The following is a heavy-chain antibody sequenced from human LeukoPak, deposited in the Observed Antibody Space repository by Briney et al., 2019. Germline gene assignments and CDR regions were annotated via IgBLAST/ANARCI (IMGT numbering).Heavy chain of an antibody. CDR1: GGSISSSNW. CDR3: ARALSGYSSGWYWGYFDY. V-gene: IGHV4-4*02. J-gene: IGHJ4*02. Sequence: SGTLSLTCAVSGGSISSSNWWSWVRQPPGKGLEWIGEIYHSGSTNYNPSLKSRVTISVDKSKNQFSLKLSSVTAADTAVYYCARALSGYSSGWYWGYFDYWGQGTLVTVSS. D-gene: IGHD6-19*01. CDR2: IYHSGST.